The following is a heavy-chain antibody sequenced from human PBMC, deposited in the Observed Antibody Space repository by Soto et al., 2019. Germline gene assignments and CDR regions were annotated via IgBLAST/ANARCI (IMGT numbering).Heavy chain of an antibody. CDR3: ARRTSARVFDA. D-gene: IGHD6-6*01. V-gene: IGHV5-51*01. CDR2: VYPSDSET. J-gene: IGHJ4*02. Sequence: PGESLKISCKGSGYIFMSHWIGWMRQMPGKGLEWMGSVYPSDSETRYSPSFQGQVTVSADKSASIAYLQWSSLKASDTAIYFCARRTSARVFDAWGQGTLVTVSS. CDR1: GYIFMSHW.